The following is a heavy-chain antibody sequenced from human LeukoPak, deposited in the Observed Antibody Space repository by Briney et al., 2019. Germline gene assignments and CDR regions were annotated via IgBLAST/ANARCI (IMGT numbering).Heavy chain of an antibody. CDR2: IYTSGST. CDR3: ARDYSNWFDP. V-gene: IGHV4-4*09. J-gene: IGHJ5*02. Sequence: SETLSLTCTVSGGSLSSYYWSWIRQPPGKGLEWIGYIYTSGSTNYNPSLKSRVTISVDTSKNQFSLKLSSVTAADPAVYYCARDYSNWFDPWGQGTLVTVSS. D-gene: IGHD4-11*01. CDR1: GGSLSSYY.